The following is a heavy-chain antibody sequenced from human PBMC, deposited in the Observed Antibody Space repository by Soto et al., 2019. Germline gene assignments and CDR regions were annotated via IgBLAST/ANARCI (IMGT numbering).Heavy chain of an antibody. D-gene: IGHD6-13*01. CDR1: GGSVSGYY. CDR3: ARDIKGSSSEYGMDV. CDR2: INHSGST. V-gene: IGHV4-34*01. J-gene: IGHJ6*02. Sequence: PSETLSLTCAVYGGSVSGYYWTWLRQPPGKGLEWIGEINHSGSTDYNPALKSRVTMSVDTSKNQFSLGVTSVTAADTAVYYCARDIKGSSSEYGMDVWGQGTTVTVSS.